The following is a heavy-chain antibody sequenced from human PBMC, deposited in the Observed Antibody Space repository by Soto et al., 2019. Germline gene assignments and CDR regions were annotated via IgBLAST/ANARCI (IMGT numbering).Heavy chain of an antibody. CDR2: ISGSGGST. J-gene: IGHJ4*02. Sequence: EVQLLESGGGLVQPGGSLRLSCAASGFTFSSYAMSWVRQAPGKGLEWVSAISGSGGSTYYADSVKGRFTISRDNSKNTLYLQMNSLRAEDTAVYYCAKLERYSSSWYEAYFDYWGQGILVTVSS. CDR3: AKLERYSSSWYEAYFDY. CDR1: GFTFSSYA. D-gene: IGHD6-13*01. V-gene: IGHV3-23*01.